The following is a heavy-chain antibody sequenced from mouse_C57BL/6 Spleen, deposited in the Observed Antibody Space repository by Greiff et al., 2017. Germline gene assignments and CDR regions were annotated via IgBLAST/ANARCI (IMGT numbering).Heavy chain of an antibody. CDR2: IDPSDSYT. D-gene: IGHD1-1*01. CDR3: ARRFRYGSTYAWFAY. V-gene: IGHV1-69*01. J-gene: IGHJ3*01. Sequence: VQLQQPGAELVMPGASVKLSCKASGYTFTSYWMHWVKQRPGQGLEWLGEIDPSDSYTNYNQKFKGKSTLTVDKSSSTAYMQLSSLTSEDSAVYYCARRFRYGSTYAWFAYWGQGTLVTVSA. CDR1: GYTFTSYW.